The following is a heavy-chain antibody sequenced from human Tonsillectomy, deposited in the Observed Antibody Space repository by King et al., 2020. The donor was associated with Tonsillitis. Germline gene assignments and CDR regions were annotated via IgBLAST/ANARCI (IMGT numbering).Heavy chain of an antibody. V-gene: IGHV3-21*01. CDR3: AREPFSGYDPRWFDP. CDR1: GFTFSTYT. Sequence: DVQLVESGGGLVKPGGSLRLSCAASGFTFSTYTMNWVRQAPGKGLEWVSSISSSSSHIYYADSVKGRFTISRDNAKNSLYLQMNSLRAEDTAVYYCAREPFSGYDPRWFDPWGQGTLVTVSS. CDR2: ISSSSSHI. D-gene: IGHD5-12*01. J-gene: IGHJ5*02.